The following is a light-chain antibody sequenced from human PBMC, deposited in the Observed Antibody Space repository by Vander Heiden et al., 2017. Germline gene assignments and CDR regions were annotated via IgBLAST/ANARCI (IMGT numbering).Light chain of an antibody. CDR3: AAWDDSLNAYV. Sequence: QSVLTQPPSVSATPGQRVTISCSGSSSNIGSTTVNWYQQLPGAAPKLPIYTNNQRPSGVPNRFSGSKSDSSASLAISGLQSEDEADYYCAAWDDSLNAYVFGTGTKVTGL. V-gene: IGLV1-44*01. CDR1: SSNIGSTT. J-gene: IGLJ1*01. CDR2: TNN.